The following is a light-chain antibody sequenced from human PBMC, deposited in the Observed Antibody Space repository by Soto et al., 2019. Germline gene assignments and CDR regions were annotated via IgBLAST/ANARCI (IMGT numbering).Light chain of an antibody. J-gene: IGLJ3*02. Sequence: QSVLTQPPSVSGAPGQRVTISCTGSSSNIGAGYPVHWYQQLPGTAPKLLVAGNRPSGVPDRFSVSKSGASASLAITGLQAEDEAAYSCQSYDSSLSRRWVFGGGTKLTVL. V-gene: IGLV1-40*01. CDR3: QSYDSSLSRRWV. CDR2: G. CDR1: SSNIGAGYP.